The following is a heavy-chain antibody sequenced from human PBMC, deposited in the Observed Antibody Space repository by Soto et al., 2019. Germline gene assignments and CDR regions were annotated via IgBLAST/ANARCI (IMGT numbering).Heavy chain of an antibody. Sequence: EAQVVESGGGLVKPGGSLRLSCNFTFSMYSMNWVRQAPGTGLEWVASISSGSAFIKYADSVKGRFSISRDNAKNSVSLQMNSLRAEDTAMYYCTRDQGGSYDSWFDPWGRGTLVTVSS. CDR3: TRDQGGSYDSWFDP. J-gene: IGHJ5*02. CDR2: ISSGSAFI. D-gene: IGHD1-26*01. V-gene: IGHV3-21*01. CDR1: TFSMYS.